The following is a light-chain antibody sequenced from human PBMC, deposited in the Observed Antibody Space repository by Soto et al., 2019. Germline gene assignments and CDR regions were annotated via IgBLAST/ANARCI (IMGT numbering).Light chain of an antibody. CDR1: QSVSNN. J-gene: IGKJ3*01. CDR2: GAS. CDR3: QQYNNWPFT. V-gene: IGKV3-15*01. Sequence: EIVMTQSPATLSVSPGERATLSCRASQSVSNNLAWYQQKPGQAPSLLTYGASTRATGIPARFSGSGSGTDFTLTISSLQSEDFAVYYCQQYNNWPFTFGPGTNVDIK.